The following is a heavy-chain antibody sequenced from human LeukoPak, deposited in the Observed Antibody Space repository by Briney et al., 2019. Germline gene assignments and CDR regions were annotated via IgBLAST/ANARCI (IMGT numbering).Heavy chain of an antibody. CDR3: ASSAGIAVASTFDY. Sequence: GGSLRLSCAASGFTFSSYAMSWVRQAPGKGLEWVSAISGSGGSTYYADSVKGRFTISRNNSKNTLYLQMNSLRAEDTAVYYCASSAGIAVASTFDYWGQGTLVTVSS. CDR2: ISGSGGST. J-gene: IGHJ4*02. D-gene: IGHD6-19*01. V-gene: IGHV3-23*01. CDR1: GFTFSSYA.